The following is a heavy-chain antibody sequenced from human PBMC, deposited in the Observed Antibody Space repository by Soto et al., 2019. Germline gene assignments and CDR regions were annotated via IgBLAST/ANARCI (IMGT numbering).Heavy chain of an antibody. V-gene: IGHV4-39*01. CDR1: GGSISSSSYY. CDR3: AGVGRGGDDSLREYYGRVV. CDR2: SYYSGST. J-gene: IGHJ6*02. D-gene: IGHD5-12*01. Sequence: QLQLQESGPGLVKPSETLSLTCTVSGGSISSSSYYWGWIRQPPGKGLEWIGRSYYSGSTYYNPSLKSRVTAAVDTSKTQFAVRRRSVTDADTAVYYCAGVGRGGDDSLREYYGRVVWGEETTVTVSS.